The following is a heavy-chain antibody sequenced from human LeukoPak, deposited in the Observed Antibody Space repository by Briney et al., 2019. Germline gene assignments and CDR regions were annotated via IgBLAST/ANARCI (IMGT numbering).Heavy chain of an antibody. CDR3: AGSLCITMIVVVISWPRKNWFDP. J-gene: IGHJ5*02. V-gene: IGHV3-30-3*01. CDR2: ISYDGSNK. CDR1: GFTFSSYA. D-gene: IGHD3-22*01. Sequence: PGGSLRLSCAASGFTFSSYAMHWVRQAPGKGLEWVAVISYDGSNKYYADPVKGRFTISRDNSKNTLYLQMNSLRAEDTAVYYCAGSLCITMIVVVISWPRKNWFDPWGQGTLVTVSS.